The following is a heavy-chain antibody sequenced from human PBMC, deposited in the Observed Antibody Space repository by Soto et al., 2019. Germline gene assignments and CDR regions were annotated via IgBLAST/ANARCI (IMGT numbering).Heavy chain of an antibody. D-gene: IGHD6-13*01. CDR3: ARDSTSWFPYYGIDV. CDR2: ISDSGST. V-gene: IGHV4-59*01. Sequence: SATLSLTCTVSGCSIDDYRWSLLRHPPGKGLEWIGDISDSGSTNYNLSLRSRVTILVDTSKNQFSLKLNSVTAADTAVYYCARDSTSWFPYYGIDVWGQGTTVTVS. CDR1: GCSIDDYR. J-gene: IGHJ6*02.